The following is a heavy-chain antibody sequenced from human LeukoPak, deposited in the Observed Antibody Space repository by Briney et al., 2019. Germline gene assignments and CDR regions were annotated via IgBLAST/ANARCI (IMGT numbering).Heavy chain of an antibody. CDR1: GYSFTTYW. CDR3: AIQGYCSGGSCHDAFDI. J-gene: IGHJ3*02. CDR2: IYPGDSDT. Sequence: GESLKISCKVSGYSFTTYWIGWVRQMPGKGLEWMGIIYPGDSDTKYSPSFQGQVTISADKPISTAYLQWSSLKASDTAMYYCAIQGYCSGGSCHDAFDIWGQGTMVTVSS. V-gene: IGHV5-51*01. D-gene: IGHD2-15*01.